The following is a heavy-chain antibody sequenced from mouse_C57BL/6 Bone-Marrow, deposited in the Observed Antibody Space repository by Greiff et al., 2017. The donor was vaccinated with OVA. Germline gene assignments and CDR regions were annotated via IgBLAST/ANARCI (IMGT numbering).Heavy chain of an antibody. Sequence: EVHLVESGGDLVKPGGSLTLSCAASGFTFSSYGMSWVRQTPDKRLEWVATISSGGSYTYYPDSVKGRFTISRDNAKNTLYLQMSSLKSEDTAMYYCARHTWDFDYWGQGTTLTVSS. V-gene: IGHV5-6*01. CDR2: ISSGGSYT. CDR3: ARHTWDFDY. J-gene: IGHJ2*01. D-gene: IGHD4-1*01. CDR1: GFTFSSYG.